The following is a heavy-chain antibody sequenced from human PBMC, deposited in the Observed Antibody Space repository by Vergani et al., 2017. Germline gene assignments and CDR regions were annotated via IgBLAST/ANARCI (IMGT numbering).Heavy chain of an antibody. V-gene: IGHV3-48*01. Sequence: EVQLVESGGGLVQPGGSLRLSCAASGFTFSSYSMNWVRQAPGKGLEWVSYISSSSSTIYYADSVKGRFTISRDNAKNSLYLQMNSLRAEDTAVYYCARGCSSTSCYYYYYGMDVWSQGTTVTVSS. D-gene: IGHD2-2*01. CDR3: ARGCSSTSCYYYYYGMDV. CDR2: ISSSSSTI. J-gene: IGHJ6*02. CDR1: GFTFSSYS.